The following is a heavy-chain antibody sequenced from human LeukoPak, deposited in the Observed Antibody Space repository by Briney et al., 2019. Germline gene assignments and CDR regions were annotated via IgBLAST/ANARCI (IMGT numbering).Heavy chain of an antibody. J-gene: IGHJ6*03. D-gene: IGHD2-2*02. Sequence: GASVKVSCKASGGTFSSYAISWVRQAPGQGLEWMGGIIPIFGTANYAQKLQGRVTMTTDTSTSTAYMELRSLRSDDTAVYYCARYCSSTSCYKDYYYYMDVWGKGTTVTVSS. CDR1: GGTFSSYA. V-gene: IGHV1-69*05. CDR2: IIPIFGTA. CDR3: ARYCSSTSCYKDYYYYMDV.